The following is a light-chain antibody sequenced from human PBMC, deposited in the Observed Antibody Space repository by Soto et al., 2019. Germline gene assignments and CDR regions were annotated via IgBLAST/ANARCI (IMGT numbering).Light chain of an antibody. CDR1: QSVDSN. J-gene: IGKJ4*01. V-gene: IGKV3D-15*01. CDR2: AAS. Sequence: EIVMTQSPATLSVSPGERATLSCRASQSVDSNLAWYQQKPAQAPRLLIFAASTRATGIPARFSGSRSGTDFTLTISGLQSEDFGLSFCQQYDNWRLTVGGGTKV. CDR3: QQYDNWRLT.